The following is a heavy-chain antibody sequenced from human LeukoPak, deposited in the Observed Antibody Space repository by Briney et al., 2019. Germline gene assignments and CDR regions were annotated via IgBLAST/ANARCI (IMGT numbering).Heavy chain of an antibody. CDR1: GFTLNTND. V-gene: IGHV3-66*02. D-gene: IGHD4-23*01. J-gene: IGHJ4*01. Sequence: GGSLRLSCAASGFTLNTNDMSWVRQAPGKGLEWVSLMYPGGSVYYTESVKGRFTVSRDMSNNMMFLQMNTLRPDDTALYYCVRQGPGDNCRWGQGTLVTVSS. CDR2: MYPGGSV. CDR3: VRQGPGDNCR.